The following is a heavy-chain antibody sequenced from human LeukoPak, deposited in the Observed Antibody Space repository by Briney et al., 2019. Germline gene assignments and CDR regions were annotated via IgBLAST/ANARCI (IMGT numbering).Heavy chain of an antibody. J-gene: IGHJ4*02. CDR2: IYYSGST. Sequence: SETLSLTCTVSGGSISSGDYYWSWIRQPPGKGLEWIGYIYYSGSTYHNPSLKSRVTISVDTSKNQFSLKLSSVTAADTAVYYCARDLLNEGNHLDYWGQGTLVTVSS. CDR3: ARDLLNEGNHLDY. V-gene: IGHV4-30-4*01. CDR1: GGSISSGDYY. D-gene: IGHD4-23*01.